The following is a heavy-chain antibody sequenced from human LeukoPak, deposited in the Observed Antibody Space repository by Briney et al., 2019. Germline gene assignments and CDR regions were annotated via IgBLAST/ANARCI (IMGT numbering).Heavy chain of an antibody. CDR3: ARRRDERGYKDIFDI. J-gene: IGHJ3*02. CDR2: ISSSGSTI. D-gene: IGHD5-18*01. V-gene: IGHV3-11*01. Sequence: PGGSLRLSCAASGFTFSDYYMSWIRQAPGKGLEWVSYISSSGSTIYYADSVKGRFTISRDNAKNSLYLQMNSLKASDTAMYYCARRRDERGYKDIFDIWGQGTMVTVSS. CDR1: GFTFSDYY.